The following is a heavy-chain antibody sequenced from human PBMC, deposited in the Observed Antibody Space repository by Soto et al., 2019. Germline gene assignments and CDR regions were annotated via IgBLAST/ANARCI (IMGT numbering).Heavy chain of an antibody. D-gene: IGHD6-19*01. CDR3: ARILVAGTIWFDP. V-gene: IGHV4-59*01. Sequence: TSETLSLTCTVSGGSISSYYWGWIRQPPGKGLEWIGYIYYSGSTNYNPSLKSRVTISVDTSKNQFSLKLSSVTAADTAVYYCARILVAGTIWFDPWGQGTLVTV. CDR1: GGSISSYY. CDR2: IYYSGST. J-gene: IGHJ5*02.